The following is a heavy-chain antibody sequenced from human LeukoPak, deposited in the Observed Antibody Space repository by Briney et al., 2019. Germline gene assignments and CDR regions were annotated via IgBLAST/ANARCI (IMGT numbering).Heavy chain of an antibody. CDR3: ARAGPSSSWHQFDY. Sequence: GGSLRLSRAASGFTVSRNYMSWVRQAPGKGLEWVSVIYSGGSTYYADSVKGRFTISRDNSKNTLYLQMNSLRAEDTAVYYCARAGPSSSWHQFDYWGQGTLVTVSS. J-gene: IGHJ4*02. CDR2: IYSGGST. V-gene: IGHV3-66*01. D-gene: IGHD6-13*01. CDR1: GFTVSRNY.